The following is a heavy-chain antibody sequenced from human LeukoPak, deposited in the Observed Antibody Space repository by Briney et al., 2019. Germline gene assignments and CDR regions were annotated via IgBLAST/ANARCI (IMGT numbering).Heavy chain of an antibody. D-gene: IGHD3-22*01. CDR3: AKDSRGYQDYFDY. CDR2: IYHSGST. CDR1: GGSISSSNW. J-gene: IGHJ4*02. Sequence: SETLSLTCAVSGGSISSSNWWSWVRQPPGKGLEWIGEIYHSGSTNYNPSLKSRVTISVDKSKNQFSLKLSSVTAADTAVYYCAKDSRGYQDYFDYWGQGTLVTVSS. V-gene: IGHV4-4*02.